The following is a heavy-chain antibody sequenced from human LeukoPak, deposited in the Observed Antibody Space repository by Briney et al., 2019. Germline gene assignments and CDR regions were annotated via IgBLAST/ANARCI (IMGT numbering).Heavy chain of an antibody. CDR1: GFTFSSYG. Sequence: GGSLRLSCAASGFTFSSYGMHWVRQAPGKGLEWVAFIRYDGSNKYYADSVKGRFTISRDNSKNTLYLQMNSLRAEDTAVYYCAKARIITMVRGVPNDYMDVWGKGTTVTISS. CDR3: AKARIITMVRGVPNDYMDV. J-gene: IGHJ6*03. D-gene: IGHD3-10*01. V-gene: IGHV3-30*02. CDR2: IRYDGSNK.